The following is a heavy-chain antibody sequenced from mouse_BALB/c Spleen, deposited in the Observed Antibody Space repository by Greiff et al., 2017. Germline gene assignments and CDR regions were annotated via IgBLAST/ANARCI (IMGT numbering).Heavy chain of an antibody. CDR1: GFTFSSYT. D-gene: IGHD1-2*01. Sequence: EVKVVESGGGLVQPGGSLKLSCAASGFTFSSYTMSWVRQTPEKRLEWVAYISNGGGSTYYPDTVKGRFTISRDNAKNTLYLQMSSLKSEDTAMYYCARLHYYGSFAYWGQGTLVTVSA. V-gene: IGHV5-12-2*01. J-gene: IGHJ3*01. CDR3: ARLHYYGSFAY. CDR2: ISNGGGST.